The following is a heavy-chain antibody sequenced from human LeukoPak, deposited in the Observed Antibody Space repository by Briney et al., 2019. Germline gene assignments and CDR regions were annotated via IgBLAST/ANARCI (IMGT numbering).Heavy chain of an antibody. J-gene: IGHJ5*02. V-gene: IGHV4-34*01. CDR1: GGSFSDYY. CDR2: INHSGST. CDR3: ARGSTFDP. Sequence: SETLSLTCAVYGGSFSDYYWSWIRQPPGKGLEWIGEINHSGSTNYNPSLKSRVTISVDTSKNQFSLKLSSVTAADTAVYYCARGSTFDPWGQGTLVTVSS.